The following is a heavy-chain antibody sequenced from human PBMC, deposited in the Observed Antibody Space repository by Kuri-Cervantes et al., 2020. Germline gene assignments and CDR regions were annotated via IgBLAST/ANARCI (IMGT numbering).Heavy chain of an antibody. CDR3: ARYYDSSGYHDY. J-gene: IGHJ4*02. V-gene: IGHV4-38-2*01. CDR2: IYTSGST. CDR1: GYSISSGYY. D-gene: IGHD3-22*01. Sequence: SETLSLTCAVSGYSISSGYYWGWIRQPPGKGLEWIGRIYTSGSTNYNPSLKSRVTISVDKSKNQFSLKLSSVTAADTAVYYCARYYDSSGYHDYWGQGTLVTVSS.